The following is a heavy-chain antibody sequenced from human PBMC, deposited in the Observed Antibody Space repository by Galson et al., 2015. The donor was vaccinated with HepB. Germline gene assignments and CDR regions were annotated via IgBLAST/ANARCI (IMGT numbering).Heavy chain of an antibody. CDR2: ISAYNGNT. D-gene: IGHD2-15*01. Sequence: SAKVSCKASGYTFTSYGISWVRQAPGQGLEWMGWISAYNGNTNYAQKHQGRVTMTTDTSTSTAYMELRSLRSDDTVVYYCARAPEGAEGYCSGGSCYSGIYYGMDVWGQGTTVTVSS. J-gene: IGHJ6*02. CDR3: ARAPEGAEGYCSGGSCYSGIYYGMDV. CDR1: GYTFTSYG. V-gene: IGHV1-18*04.